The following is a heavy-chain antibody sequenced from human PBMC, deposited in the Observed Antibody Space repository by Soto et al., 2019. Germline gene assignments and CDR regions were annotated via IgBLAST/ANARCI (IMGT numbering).Heavy chain of an antibody. D-gene: IGHD6-13*01. CDR2: IIPVIGTT. J-gene: IGHJ4*02. V-gene: IGHV1-69*01. CDR1: GGTFNNYP. Sequence: QVQLVQSGAEVKKPGSSVKVSCKASGGTFNNYPITWVRQAPGQGLDWMGGIIPVIGTTNYAQKFQGRVTITADESTTTAYMELISLTSEDTAVYYCASSYGTSWYGDYWGQGTLVTVSP. CDR3: ASSYGTSWYGDY.